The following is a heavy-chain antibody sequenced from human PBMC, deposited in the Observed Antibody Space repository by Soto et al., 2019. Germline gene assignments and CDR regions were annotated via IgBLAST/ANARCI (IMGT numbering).Heavy chain of an antibody. CDR2: IYHSGST. CDR1: GGSISSSNW. V-gene: IGHV4-4*02. J-gene: IGHJ4*02. CDR3: AREEVWGSYRCFAY. Sequence: QVQLQESGPGLVKPSGTLSLTCAVSGGSISSSNWWSWVRQSPGKGLEWIGEIYHSGSTNYNPSLKSRVSISVDKFKNQFSLKLKSVTAADTAVYYCAREEVWGSYRCFAYWGQGTLVTVSS. D-gene: IGHD3-16*02.